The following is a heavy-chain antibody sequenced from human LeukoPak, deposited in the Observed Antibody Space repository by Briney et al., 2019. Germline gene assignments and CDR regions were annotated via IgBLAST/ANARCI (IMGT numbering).Heavy chain of an antibody. Sequence: GASVKVSCKASGYTFTDYYIHWVRQAPGQGLECMGWINPNSGGTNYAQKFQGRVTMTRDTSNSTAYMELSRLRSGDTAVYYCARGGSGSYFSWLDPWGQGTLVTVSS. D-gene: IGHD3-10*01. CDR2: INPNSGGT. V-gene: IGHV1-2*02. CDR1: GYTFTDYY. J-gene: IGHJ5*02. CDR3: ARGGSGSYFSWLDP.